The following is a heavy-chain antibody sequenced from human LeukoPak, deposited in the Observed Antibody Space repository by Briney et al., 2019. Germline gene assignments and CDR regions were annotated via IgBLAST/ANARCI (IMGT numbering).Heavy chain of an antibody. CDR1: GFTFSTYW. V-gene: IGHV3-7*03. D-gene: IGHD6-13*01. Sequence: GGSLRLSCAASGFTFSTYWMSWVRQAPGKGLEWVANINQDGSGKDYVDSLKGRFTISRDNTKNSLYLQMNSLRAEDTAVYYCARGYRYVVYWGQGTLVTVYS. CDR2: INQDGSGK. CDR3: ARGYRYVVY. J-gene: IGHJ4*02.